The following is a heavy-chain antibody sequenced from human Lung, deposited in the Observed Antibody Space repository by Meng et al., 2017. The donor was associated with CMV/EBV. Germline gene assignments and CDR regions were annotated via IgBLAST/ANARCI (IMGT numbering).Heavy chain of an antibody. J-gene: IGHJ4*02. CDR2: IYHSGST. D-gene: IGHD6-19*01. V-gene: IGHV4-4*02. CDR3: ASFPPPGKQWLVTDY. Sequence: QVQLQLSGPRPVKPSRTLSTTCAVSGGSTSSSNWWGWVRQPPGKGLEWIGEIYHSGSTNYNSSLKSRVTISVDKSKTPFSLKLSSVTAADTAVYYCASFPPPGKQWLVTDYWGQGTLVTVSS. CDR1: GGSTSSSNW.